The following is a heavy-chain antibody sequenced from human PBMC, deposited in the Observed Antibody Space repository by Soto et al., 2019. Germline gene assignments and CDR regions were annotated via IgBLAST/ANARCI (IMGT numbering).Heavy chain of an antibody. CDR1: GGSISSYY. V-gene: IGHV4-4*07. J-gene: IGHJ3*02. CDR2: IYTSGST. D-gene: IGHD6-19*01. Sequence: PSETLSLTCTVSGGSISSYYWSWIRQPAGKGLEWIGRIYTSGSTNYNPSLKSRVTMSVDTSKNQFSLKLSSVTAADTAVYYCARGGSSDWQVALDIWGQGTMVTVSS. CDR3: ARGGSSDWQVALDI.